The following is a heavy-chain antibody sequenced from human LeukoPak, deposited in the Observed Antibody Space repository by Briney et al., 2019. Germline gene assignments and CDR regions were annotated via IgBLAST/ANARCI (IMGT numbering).Heavy chain of an antibody. V-gene: IGHV3-48*03. CDR1: GFTFSSYE. J-gene: IGHJ6*02. Sequence: PGGSLRLSCAASGFTFSSYEMNWVRPAPGKGLEWVSYISSSGSTIYYADSVKGRFTISRDNAKNSLYLQMNSLRAEDTAVYYCARAPSTTVVTPGEDYYYGMDVWGQGTTVTVSS. CDR3: ARAPSTTVVTPGEDYYYGMDV. D-gene: IGHD4-23*01. CDR2: ISSSGSTI.